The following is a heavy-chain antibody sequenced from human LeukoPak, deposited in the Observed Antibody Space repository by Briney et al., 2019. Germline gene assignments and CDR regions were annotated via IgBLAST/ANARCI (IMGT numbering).Heavy chain of an antibody. V-gene: IGHV1-8*01. CDR2: MNPNSGNT. CDR3: ARGPYSSGWFYYYYYYYYMDV. Sequence: ASVKVSCNASGYTFTSYDINWVRQATGQGLEWMGWMNPNSGNTGYAQKFQGRVTMTRNTSISTAYMELSSLRSEDTAVYYCARGPYSSGWFYYYYYYYYMDVWGKGTTVTISS. CDR1: GYTFTSYD. D-gene: IGHD6-19*01. J-gene: IGHJ6*03.